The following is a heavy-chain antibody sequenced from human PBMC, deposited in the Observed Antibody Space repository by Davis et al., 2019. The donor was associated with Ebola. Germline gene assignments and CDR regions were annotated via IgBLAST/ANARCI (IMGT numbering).Heavy chain of an antibody. CDR1: GYTFTGYY. CDR2: INPNSGGT. Sequence: SVTVSCLASGYTFTGYYMHWVRQAPGQGLEWMGRINPNSGGTNYAQKFQGRVTMTRDTSISTAYMELSRLRSDDTAVYYCASFGQLVESYYFDYWGQGTLVTVSS. D-gene: IGHD1-1*01. J-gene: IGHJ4*02. CDR3: ASFGQLVESYYFDY. V-gene: IGHV1-2*06.